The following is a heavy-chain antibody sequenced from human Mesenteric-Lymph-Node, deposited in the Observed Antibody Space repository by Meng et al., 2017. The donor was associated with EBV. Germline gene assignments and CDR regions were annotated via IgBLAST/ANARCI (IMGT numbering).Heavy chain of an antibody. CDR1: GGSISSSSYY. CDR2: FYYSENT. Sequence: VRGSGPVLVKPSETLSLTCTVSGGSISSSSYYWGWIRQPPGKGLEWIGDFYYSENTYYNPSLKSRVTISVDTSKNQFSLKLSSVTAADTAVYYCARRPWSLYYYFDYWGPGTLVTVFS. V-gene: IGHV4-39*07. D-gene: IGHD1-26*01. J-gene: IGHJ4*02. CDR3: ARRPWSLYYYFDY.